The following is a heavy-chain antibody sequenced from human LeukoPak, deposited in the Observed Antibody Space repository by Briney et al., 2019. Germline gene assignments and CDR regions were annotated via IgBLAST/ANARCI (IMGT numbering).Heavy chain of an antibody. CDR3: ARDGRVEAAFDY. D-gene: IGHD6-13*01. J-gene: IGHJ4*02. Sequence: PGGSLRLSCAASGFTFTTYAMSWVRQAPGKGLEWVSAITGSGDYTDYADSVKGRFTISRDNSKNTLYLQMNSLRAEDTAVYYCARDGRVEAAFDYWGQGTLVTVSS. CDR1: GFTFTTYA. V-gene: IGHV3-23*01. CDR2: ITGSGDYT.